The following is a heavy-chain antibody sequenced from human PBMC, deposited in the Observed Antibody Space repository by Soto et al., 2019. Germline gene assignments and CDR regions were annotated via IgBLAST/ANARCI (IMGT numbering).Heavy chain of an antibody. Sequence: GGSLSLSCAASGFTFSSYGMHWVRQAPGKGLEWVAVISYDGSNKYYADSVKGRFTISRDNSKNTLYLQMNSLRAEDTAVYYCEKVSPGPPFDYWGQGTMVTV. CDR2: ISYDGSNK. CDR1: GFTFSSYG. CDR3: EKVSPGPPFDY. V-gene: IGHV3-30*18. J-gene: IGHJ4*02.